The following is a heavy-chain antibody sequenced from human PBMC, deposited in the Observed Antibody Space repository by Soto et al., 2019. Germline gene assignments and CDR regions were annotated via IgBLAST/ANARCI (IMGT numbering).Heavy chain of an antibody. CDR2: IKGDGSTT. CDR1: GFTFTTYW. V-gene: IGHV3-74*01. D-gene: IGHD3-10*01. CDR3: IREGTEEPQ. Sequence: EVQLVESGGDLVQPGGSLRLSCAASGFTFTTYWMHWVRQAPGKGLVWVSCIKGDGSTTRYADSVKGRFTISRDNAKNTLYLQMDSLTAEDTGVYYCIREGTEEPQWGQGTLVTVSS. J-gene: IGHJ4*02.